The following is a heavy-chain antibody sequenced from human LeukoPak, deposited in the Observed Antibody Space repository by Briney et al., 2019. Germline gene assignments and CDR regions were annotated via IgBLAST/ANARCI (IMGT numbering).Heavy chain of an antibody. D-gene: IGHD3-10*01. Sequence: SETLSLTCTVSGGSTGNYHWNWIRQPAGQGLEWIGRVYTTGSTNYNASLKSRVTLSLDTSRGQFSLNLKSVTAADTDMYYCAREREGYGSGVFDIWGQGIMVTVSS. CDR2: VYTTGST. CDR1: GGSTGNYH. V-gene: IGHV4-4*07. J-gene: IGHJ3*02. CDR3: AREREGYGSGVFDI.